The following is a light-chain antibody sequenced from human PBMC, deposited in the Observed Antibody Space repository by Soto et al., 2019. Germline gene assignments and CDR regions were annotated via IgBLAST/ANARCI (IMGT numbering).Light chain of an antibody. CDR1: QSVSSY. J-gene: IGKJ4*01. CDR3: QQRSNWPST. V-gene: IGKV3-11*01. Sequence: EIVLTQSPATLSLSPGERATLSCRASQSVSSYLAWYQQKPGQAPRLLISDASNKATGNPARFSASRSATDFTLTITSLEPEEFAVYDCQQRSNWPSTFGGGTKVEIK. CDR2: DAS.